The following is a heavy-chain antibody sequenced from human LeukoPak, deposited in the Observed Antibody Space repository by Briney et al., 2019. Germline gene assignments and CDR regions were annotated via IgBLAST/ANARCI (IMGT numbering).Heavy chain of an antibody. CDR2: IYHSGST. Sequence: SETLSLTCAVPGGSISSGGYSWSWIRQPPGKGLEWIGYIYHSGSTYYNPSLKSRVTISVDRSKNQFSLKLSSVTAADTAVYYCASVSRGWCFDLWGRGTLVTVSS. V-gene: IGHV4-30-2*01. CDR3: ASVSRGWCFDL. D-gene: IGHD3-10*01. J-gene: IGHJ2*01. CDR1: GGSISSGGYS.